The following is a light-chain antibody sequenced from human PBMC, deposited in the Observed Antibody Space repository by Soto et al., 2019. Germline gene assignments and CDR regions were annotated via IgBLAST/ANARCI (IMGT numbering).Light chain of an antibody. CDR1: QAISTW. J-gene: IGKJ1*01. Sequence: DIQLTQAPASVSASVGDRVTITFRASQAISTWLAWYQQKPGTAPKLLIYAASNLQTGVPSRFSGSGSGTDLTLTISSLQPEDFATYYCQQANSFPRTFGQGPKVEIK. V-gene: IGKV1D-12*01. CDR2: AAS. CDR3: QQANSFPRT.